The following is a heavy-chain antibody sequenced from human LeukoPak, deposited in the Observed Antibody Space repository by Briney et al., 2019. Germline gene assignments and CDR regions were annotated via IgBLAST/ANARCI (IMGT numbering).Heavy chain of an antibody. CDR2: ISGSGGST. V-gene: IGHV3-23*01. CDR3: AKSKWLPSENFDY. CDR1: GFTFSSYA. J-gene: IGHJ4*02. D-gene: IGHD3-22*01. Sequence: GGSLRLSCAASGFTFSSYAMSWVRQAPGKRLEWVSAISGSGGSTYYAGSVKGRFTISRDNSKNTLYLQMNSLRAEDTAVYYCAKSKWLPSENFDYWGQGTLVTVSS.